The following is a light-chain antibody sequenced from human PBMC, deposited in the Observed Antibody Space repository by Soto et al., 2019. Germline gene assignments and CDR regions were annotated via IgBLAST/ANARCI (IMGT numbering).Light chain of an antibody. CDR3: QHCDTGWP. Sequence: DIQVTQAPSSLSASVGDRVTITCRSSHNIDRWLAWYQQKPGKAPKLLIYDASTLETGVPSRFSGSGSGREFTLTISSLQPGDFATYYCQHCDTGWPFGQGTKVDSK. J-gene: IGKJ1*01. CDR2: DAS. CDR1: HNIDRW. V-gene: IGKV1-5*01.